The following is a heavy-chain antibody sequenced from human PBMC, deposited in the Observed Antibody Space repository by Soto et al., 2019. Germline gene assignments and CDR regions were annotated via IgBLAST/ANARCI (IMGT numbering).Heavy chain of an antibody. CDR1: GFTIRSYA. D-gene: IGHD6-6*01. Sequence: GGSLRLSCAASGFTIRSYAMISGSGGRTYYADSVKGRFTISRDNSKNTLYLQMNSLRAEDTAVYYCAKFPLYSSSSWYYYYYMDVWGKGTTVTVSS. V-gene: IGHV3-23*01. CDR2: SGSGGRT. J-gene: IGHJ6*03. CDR3: AKFPLYSSSSWYYYYYMDV.